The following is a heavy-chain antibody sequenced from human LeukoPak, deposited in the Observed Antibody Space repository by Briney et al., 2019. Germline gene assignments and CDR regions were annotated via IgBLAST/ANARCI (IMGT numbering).Heavy chain of an antibody. CDR1: GGTFSSYA. V-gene: IGHV1-18*01. J-gene: IGHJ4*02. D-gene: IGHD3-16*01. Sequence: ASVKVSCKASGGTFSSYAISWVRQAPGQGLEWMGWISAYNGNTNYAQKLQGRVTMTTDTSTSTAYMELRSLRSDDTAVYYCAAGDYPGPNEPFDYWGQGTLVTVSS. CDR2: ISAYNGNT. CDR3: AAGDYPGPNEPFDY.